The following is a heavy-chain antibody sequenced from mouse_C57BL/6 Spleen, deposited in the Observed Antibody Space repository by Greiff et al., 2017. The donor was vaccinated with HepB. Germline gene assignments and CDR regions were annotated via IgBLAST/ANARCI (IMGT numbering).Heavy chain of an antibody. CDR1: GYSFTGYY. V-gene: IGHV1-42*01. CDR2: NNPSTGGT. Sequence: EVQLQQSGPELVKPGASVKISCKASGYSFTGYYMNWVKQSPEKSLEWIGENNPSTGGTTYNQKFKAKATLTVDKSSSTAYMQLKSLTSEDSAVYYCASYDYDEGYYAMDYWGQGTSVTVSS. CDR3: ASYDYDEGYYAMDY. D-gene: IGHD2-4*01. J-gene: IGHJ4*01.